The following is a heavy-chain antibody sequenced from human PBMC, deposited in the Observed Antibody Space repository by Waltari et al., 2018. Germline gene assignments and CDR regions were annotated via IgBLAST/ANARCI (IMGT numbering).Heavy chain of an antibody. Sequence: QLQLQESGPGLVKPSETVSLTCTVSGGSISSVAYYWGLVRQPPGKGLEFIASIFYSGATYYNPSLESRVTISVDTSKNQFSLELTSVTDADTAVYYCARQDYYYVKGYFDLWGRGTLVTVSS. CDR3: ARQDYYYVKGYFDL. CDR2: IFYSGAT. D-gene: IGHD3-22*01. CDR1: GGSISSVAYY. J-gene: IGHJ2*01. V-gene: IGHV4-39*01.